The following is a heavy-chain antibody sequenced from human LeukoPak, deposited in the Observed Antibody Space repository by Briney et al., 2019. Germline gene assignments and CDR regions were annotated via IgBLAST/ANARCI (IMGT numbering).Heavy chain of an antibody. CDR2: ISWNSGSI. CDR3: AKAVDSSGWYGFDY. Sequence: PGRSLRLSCAASGFTFDDYAMHWVRQAPGKGLEWVSGISWNSGSIGYADSVKGRFTISRDNAKNSLYLRMNSLRAEDMALYYCAKAVDSSGWYGFDYWGQGTLVTVSS. CDR1: GFTFDDYA. V-gene: IGHV3-9*03. D-gene: IGHD6-19*01. J-gene: IGHJ4*02.